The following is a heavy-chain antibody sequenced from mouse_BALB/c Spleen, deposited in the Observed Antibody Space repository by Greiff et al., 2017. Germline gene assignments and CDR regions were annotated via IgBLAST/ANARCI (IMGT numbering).Heavy chain of an antibody. V-gene: IGHV1-15*01. J-gene: IGHJ3*01. CDR2: IDPETGGT. CDR3: TRWLAY. Sequence: VQLQQSGAELVRPGASVTLSCKASGYTFTDYEMHWVKQTPVHGLEWIGAIDPETGGTAYNQKFKGKATLTADKSSSTAYMELRSLTSEDSAVYYCTRWLAYWGQGTLVTVSA. CDR1: GYTFTDYE.